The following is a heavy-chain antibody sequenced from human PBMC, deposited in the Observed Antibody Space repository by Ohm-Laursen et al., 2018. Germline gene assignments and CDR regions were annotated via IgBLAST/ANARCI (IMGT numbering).Heavy chain of an antibody. D-gene: IGHD5-24*01. V-gene: IGHV3-66*01. CDR1: GFIVTTNY. Sequence: GSLRLSCAASGFIVTTNYMTWVRQAPGKGLEWVSLIYSGDFTYYADSVKGRFTISRDDSKNTLYLQMNRLRLEDTAVYYCARVFTPLDGTGAQCLEHWGQGSLVTVSS. CDR2: IYSGDFT. CDR3: ARVFTPLDGTGAQCLEH. J-gene: IGHJ1*01.